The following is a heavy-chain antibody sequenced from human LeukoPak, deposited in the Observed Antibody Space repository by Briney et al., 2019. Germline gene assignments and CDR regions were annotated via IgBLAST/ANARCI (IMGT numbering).Heavy chain of an antibody. CDR2: ISIGGRTI. Sequence: GGSLRLSCAAAGFTFIDYYMSWIRQSPGEGREWGAYISIGGRTIYYADSVKGRFTMSRDNAKNSLYLQMNSMRAEDTAVYYCARPVVAATTPDTFDIWGQGTMVTVSS. V-gene: IGHV3-11*04. J-gene: IGHJ3*02. CDR3: ARPVVAATTPDTFDI. D-gene: IGHD2-15*01. CDR1: GFTFIDYY.